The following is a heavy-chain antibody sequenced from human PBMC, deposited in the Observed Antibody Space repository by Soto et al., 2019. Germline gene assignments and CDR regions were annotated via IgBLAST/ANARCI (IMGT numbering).Heavy chain of an antibody. CDR1: GGSFSGYY. D-gene: IGHD6-13*01. CDR2: IHHTGNT. V-gene: IGHV4-34*01. Sequence: TLCVTWAVYGGSFSGYYWSWIRQPPGKGLEWIGQIHHTGNTNYSPSLRSRVSISVDTSKNQFSLKMSSVTAADTAVYYCARGTNSRNWSPGDWGQGTLVT. J-gene: IGHJ4*02. CDR3: ARGTNSRNWSPGD.